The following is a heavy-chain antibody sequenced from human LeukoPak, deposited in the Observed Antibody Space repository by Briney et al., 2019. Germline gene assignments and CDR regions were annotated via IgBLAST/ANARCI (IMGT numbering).Heavy chain of an antibody. V-gene: IGHV1-8*03. CDR3: ARGSTSSYDFWSGYYFGR. D-gene: IGHD3-3*01. CDR1: GYTFTSYD. CDR2: MNPNSGNT. J-gene: IGHJ4*02. Sequence: ASVKVSCKASGYTFTSYDINWVRQATGQGLEWMGWMNPNSGNTGYAQKFQGRVTITRNTSISTAYMELSSLRSEDTAVYYCARGSTSSYDFWSGYYFGRWGQGTLVTVSS.